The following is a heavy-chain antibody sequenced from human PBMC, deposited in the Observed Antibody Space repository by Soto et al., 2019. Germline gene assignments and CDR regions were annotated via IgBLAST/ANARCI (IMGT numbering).Heavy chain of an antibody. J-gene: IGHJ3*02. Sequence: PGGSLRLSCAASGFTFDDYAMHWVRQAPGKGLEWVSGISWNSGSIGYADSVKGRFTISRDNAKNSLYLQMNSLRAEDTALYYCAKEREGRIEWLVPFVAFDIWGQGTMVTVSS. CDR1: GFTFDDYA. CDR3: AKEREGRIEWLVPFVAFDI. V-gene: IGHV3-9*01. D-gene: IGHD6-19*01. CDR2: ISWNSGSI.